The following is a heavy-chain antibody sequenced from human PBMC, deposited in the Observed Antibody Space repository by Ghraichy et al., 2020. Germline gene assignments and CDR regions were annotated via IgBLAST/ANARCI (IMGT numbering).Heavy chain of an antibody. V-gene: IGHV3-15*01. CDR3: TTIKGTGSKVRRYYYYMDV. CDR2: IKSKTDGGAT. J-gene: IGHJ6*03. D-gene: IGHD2-8*02. Sequence: GGSLRLSCAASGFDFRNAWMSWVRQAPGKGLEWVGRIKSKTDGGATDYTAPVKGRFTISRDDSKTTLYLQMNSLTTEDTGVYYCTTIKGTGSKVRRYYYYMDVWGTGTTVTVSS. CDR1: GFDFRNAW.